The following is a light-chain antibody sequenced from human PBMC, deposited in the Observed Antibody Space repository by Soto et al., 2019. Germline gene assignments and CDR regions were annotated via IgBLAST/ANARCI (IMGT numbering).Light chain of an antibody. V-gene: IGKV2-28*01. CDR2: FGS. J-gene: IGKJ1*01. CDR1: QSLLQSNGYNY. Sequence: DIVMTQSPLSLPVTPGEPASISCSSSQSLLQSNGYNYLDWYLQKPGQPPQPLTYFGSFRASGVPDRFSGSGSGTDFTLKIRRVEAEDVGVYYCMQSQQSPPTFGQGTKVEI. CDR3: MQSQQSPPT.